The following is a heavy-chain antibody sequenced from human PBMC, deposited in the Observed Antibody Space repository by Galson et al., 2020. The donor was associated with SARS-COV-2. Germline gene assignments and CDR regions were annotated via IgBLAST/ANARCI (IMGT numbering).Heavy chain of an antibody. Sequence: SQTLSLTFAVSGGSITSGTNYWTWIRQHPGKGLEWIGFIYHSGSTYYNPSLKSRLAISVDTSKNQFFLDLNSVTAADTAVYYCARARPYDAYYMDVWGKGTTVTVSS. J-gene: IGHJ6*03. V-gene: IGHV4-31*11. CDR3: ARARPYDAYYMDV. CDR1: GGSITSGTNY. D-gene: IGHD3-22*01. CDR2: IYHSGST.